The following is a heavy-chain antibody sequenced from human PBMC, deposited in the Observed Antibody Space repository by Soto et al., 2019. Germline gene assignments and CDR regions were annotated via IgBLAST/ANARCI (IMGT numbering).Heavy chain of an antibody. Sequence: SETLSLTCSVSSGSISSSLYYWGWIRQPPGKGLEWIGTIYSTVSTHYNPSLKSRVTISVDTSKNQFSLELNSVTAADTAVYYCARLPYYDTPPVTFDIWGQGAMVTVSS. D-gene: IGHD3-22*01. J-gene: IGHJ3*02. CDR2: IYSTVST. V-gene: IGHV4-39*01. CDR3: ARLPYYDTPPVTFDI. CDR1: SGSISSSLYY.